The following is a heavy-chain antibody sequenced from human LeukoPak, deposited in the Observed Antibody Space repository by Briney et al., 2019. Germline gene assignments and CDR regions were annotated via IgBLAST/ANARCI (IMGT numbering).Heavy chain of an antibody. CDR1: RFSFSSYY. Sequence: GGSLTLSCAASRFSFSSYYMSWVRQAPGKGLEWVWAISGSGISTYYADSVKGRFTISRDNSKNTLYLQINSLRAEDTAVYCCARSCVGFLHDYVDYGGQGTLVTVSS. D-gene: IGHD5-12*01. CDR3: ARSCVGFLHDYVDY. CDR2: ISGSGIST. V-gene: IGHV3-23*01. J-gene: IGHJ4*02.